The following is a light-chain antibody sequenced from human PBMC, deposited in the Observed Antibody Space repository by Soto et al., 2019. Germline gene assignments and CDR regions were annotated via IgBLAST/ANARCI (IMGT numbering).Light chain of an antibody. V-gene: IGLV2-23*02. CDR1: GSDVGNYNL. CDR2: EVN. Sequence: QPASVTGSLGQSITISCSGSGSDVGNYNLVSWYQQQPGKAPKLIIYEVNKAPSGVSNRFSGSKSGNTASLTISGLQPDDESHYYCCSYAGSSIWVFGGGTKLTVL. J-gene: IGLJ3*02. CDR3: CSYAGSSIWV.